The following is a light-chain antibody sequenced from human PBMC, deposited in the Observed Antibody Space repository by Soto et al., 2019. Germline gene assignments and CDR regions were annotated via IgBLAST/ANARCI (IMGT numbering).Light chain of an antibody. Sequence: EIVMTQSPLSLPVTPGEPASISCRSSQSLLHSNGYNYLDWYLQKPGQSPQLLIYLGSNRASGVPDRFSGSGSGTDFTLKISRVEAEDVGVYYCMEALQAPWTFGQGTKVEIK. CDR2: LGS. CDR1: QSLLHSNGYNY. J-gene: IGKJ1*01. CDR3: MEALQAPWT. V-gene: IGKV2-28*01.